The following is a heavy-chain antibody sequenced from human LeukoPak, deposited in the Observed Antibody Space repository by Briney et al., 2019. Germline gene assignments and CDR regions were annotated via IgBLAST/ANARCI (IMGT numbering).Heavy chain of an antibody. J-gene: IGHJ5*02. V-gene: IGHV4-39*01. D-gene: IGHD3-10*01. Sequence: PSETLSLTCTVSGGSISSSSYYWGWIRQPPGKGLEWIGSIYYSGSTYYNPSLKSRVTISVDTSKNQFSLKLSSVTAADTAVYYCARHRRVTMVRGVIISHNWFDPWGQGTLVTVSS. CDR3: ARHRRVTMVRGVIISHNWFDP. CDR2: IYYSGST. CDR1: GGSISSSSYY.